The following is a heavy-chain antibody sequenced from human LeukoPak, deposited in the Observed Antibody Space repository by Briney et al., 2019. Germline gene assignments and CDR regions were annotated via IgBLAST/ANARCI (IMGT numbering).Heavy chain of an antibody. CDR2: IIPIFGTA. D-gene: IGHD1-26*01. CDR1: GGTFSSYA. J-gene: IGHJ4*02. Sequence: SVKVSCKASGGTFSSYAISWVRQAPGQGLEWMGGIIPIFGTANYAQKFQGRVTITADKPTSTAYMELSSLRSEDTAVYYCAREGVGATKRGAFDYWGQGTLVTVSS. V-gene: IGHV1-69*06. CDR3: AREGVGATKRGAFDY.